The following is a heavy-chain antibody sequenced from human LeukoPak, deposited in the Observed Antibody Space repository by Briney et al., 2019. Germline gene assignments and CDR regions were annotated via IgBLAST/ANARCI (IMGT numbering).Heavy chain of an antibody. CDR3: ARGRYQLLDSDYGMDV. V-gene: IGHV1-2*02. CDR1: GYTFTGYY. J-gene: IGHJ6*02. Sequence: ASVKVSCKASGYTFTGYYMHWVRQAPGQGLEWMGWINPNSGGTNYAQKFQGRVTMTRDTSISTAYMELSRLRSEDTAVYYCARGRYQLLDSDYGMDVWGQGTTVTVSS. CDR2: INPNSGGT. D-gene: IGHD2-2*01.